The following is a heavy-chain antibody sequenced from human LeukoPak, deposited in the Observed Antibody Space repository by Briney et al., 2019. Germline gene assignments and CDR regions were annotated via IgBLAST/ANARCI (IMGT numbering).Heavy chain of an antibody. CDR2: IYYSGTT. CDR1: GGSISSSRYH. V-gene: IGHV4-39*01. Sequence: SETLSLTCTVSGGSISSSRYHWGWIRQPPGKGLEWIGSIYYSGTTFYNPSLKSRVTISVDTSKNQFSLRVSSVTAADTAVYYCATTYSYTSGGYDYWGQGTLVTVSS. D-gene: IGHD5-18*01. J-gene: IGHJ4*02. CDR3: ATTYSYTSGGYDY.